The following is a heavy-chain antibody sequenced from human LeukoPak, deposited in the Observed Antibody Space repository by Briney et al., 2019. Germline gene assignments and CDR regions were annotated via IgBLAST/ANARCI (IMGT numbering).Heavy chain of an antibody. CDR1: GFTFTIYW. Sequence: GGSLRLSCAASGFTFTIYWMSWVRQAPGKGLEWVANIKEDGSEKYYVDSVKGRFTISRDNAKNSLYLQMNSLTAGDTAVYFCARGLGYSYGNGDYWGQGTLVTVSS. V-gene: IGHV3-7*01. CDR3: ARGLGYSYGNGDY. D-gene: IGHD5-18*01. J-gene: IGHJ4*02. CDR2: IKEDGSEK.